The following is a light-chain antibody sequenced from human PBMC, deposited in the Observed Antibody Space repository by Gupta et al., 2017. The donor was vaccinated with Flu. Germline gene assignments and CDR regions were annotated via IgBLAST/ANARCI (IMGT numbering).Light chain of an antibody. V-gene: IGKV1-17*01. Sequence: DIHITHSPSSLSASVGDRVTITCLASQCIRNDLGWYQQKSGKAPKRLIYAASSLQTGVPSRFSGSGSGTEFTLTISSLQPADVAIYYCLQYNSYPRTFGQGTKVEIK. J-gene: IGKJ1*01. CDR2: AAS. CDR1: QCIRND. CDR3: LQYNSYPRT.